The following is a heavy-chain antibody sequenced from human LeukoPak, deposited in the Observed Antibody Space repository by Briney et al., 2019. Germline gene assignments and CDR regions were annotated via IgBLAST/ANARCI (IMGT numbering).Heavy chain of an antibody. Sequence: SETLSLTYTVSGGSISNYFWSWIRQPPGKALEWIGYIYYSGSTNYNPSLKGRGTISVDTSKNHFSLKLSSVTAADTAVYYCARGYSTSWYYFDYWGQGTLVTVSS. V-gene: IGHV4-59*01. CDR2: IYYSGST. D-gene: IGHD6-13*01. CDR1: GGSISNYF. J-gene: IGHJ4*02. CDR3: ARGYSTSWYYFDY.